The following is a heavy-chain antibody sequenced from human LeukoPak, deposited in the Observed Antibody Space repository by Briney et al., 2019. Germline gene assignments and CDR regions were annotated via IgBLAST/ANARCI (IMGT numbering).Heavy chain of an antibody. Sequence: ASVKVSCKASGGTFSSYAISWVRQAPGQGLEWMGGIIPIFGTANYAQKFQGRVTITADESTSTAYMELGSLRSEDTAVYYCAKSSAPYYYDSSGYHRFDYWGQGTLVTVSS. J-gene: IGHJ4*02. V-gene: IGHV1-69*13. CDR3: AKSSAPYYYDSSGYHRFDY. CDR2: IIPIFGTA. D-gene: IGHD3-22*01. CDR1: GGTFSSYA.